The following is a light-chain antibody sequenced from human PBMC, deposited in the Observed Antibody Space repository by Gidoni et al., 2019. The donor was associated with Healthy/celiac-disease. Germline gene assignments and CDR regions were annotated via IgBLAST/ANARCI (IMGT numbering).Light chain of an antibody. V-gene: IGLV1-40*01. CDR3: QSYDSSLSGSGV. CDR1: SSNIGAGYD. Sequence: QSVLTQPLSVSGAPGQRVTISCTGSSSNIGAGYDVHWYQHLPGTAPKLLIYGNSNRPSGVPDRFSGSKSGTSASLAITGLQAEDEADYYCQSYDSSLSGSGVFGGGTKLTVL. CDR2: GNS. J-gene: IGLJ3*02.